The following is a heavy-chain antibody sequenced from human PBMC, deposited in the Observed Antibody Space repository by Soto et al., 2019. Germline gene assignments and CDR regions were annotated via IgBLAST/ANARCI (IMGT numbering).Heavy chain of an antibody. CDR1: GGSISSGDYY. V-gene: IGHV4-30-4*01. CDR3: ASVEGTYYDYVWGSYRQYYFDY. J-gene: IGHJ4*02. D-gene: IGHD3-16*02. CDR2: FYYSGST. Sequence: QVQLQESGPGLVKPSQTLSLTCTVSGGSISSGDYYWSWIRQPPGKGLEWIGYFYYSGSTYYNPSLKSRVTMSVDTSKSQFSLTLSSVTAADTAVYYCASVEGTYYDYVWGSYRQYYFDYWGQGTLVTVSS.